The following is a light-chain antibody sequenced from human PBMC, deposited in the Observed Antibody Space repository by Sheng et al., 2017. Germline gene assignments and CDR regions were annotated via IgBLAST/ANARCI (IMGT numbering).Light chain of an antibody. J-gene: IGKJ1*01. Sequence: DIQMTQSPSSLSASVGDRVTITCQASQDISNYLNWYQQKPGKAPKLLIYDASNLETGVPSRFSGSGSGTDFTFTISSLQPEDIATYYCQQYNNYSPLTFGQGTKVEIK. V-gene: IGKV1-33*01. CDR2: DAS. CDR1: QDISNY. CDR3: QQYNNYSPLT.